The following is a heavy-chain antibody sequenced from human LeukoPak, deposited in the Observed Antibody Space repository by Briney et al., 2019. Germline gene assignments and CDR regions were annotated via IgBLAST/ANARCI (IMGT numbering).Heavy chain of an antibody. CDR1: GFTFSSYA. CDR3: TKDGLRGYDFDY. D-gene: IGHD5-12*01. V-gene: IGHV3-23*01. J-gene: IGHJ4*02. CDR2: ISGSGGST. Sequence: GGSLRLSCAASGFTFSSYAMSWVRQAPGKGLEWVSAISGSGGSTYYADSVRGRFTISGDNSKNMLYLQMNRLRAEDTALYYCTKDGLRGYDFDYWGQGALVTVSS.